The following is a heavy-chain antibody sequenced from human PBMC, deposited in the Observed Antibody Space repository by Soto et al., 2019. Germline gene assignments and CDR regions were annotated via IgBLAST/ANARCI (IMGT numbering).Heavy chain of an antibody. J-gene: IGHJ4*02. CDR2: ISSSSSII. CDR3: ARDTGGAAYSSGWFGY. Sequence: EVRLVESGGGLVQPGGSLRLSCAASGFIFSSYTMNWVRQAPGKGLEWVSYISSSSSIIYYADSVKGRFTISRDNAKNSLYLQMNSLRAEDTAVYYCARDTGGAAYSSGWFGYWGQGTLVTVSS. V-gene: IGHV3-48*01. D-gene: IGHD6-19*01. CDR1: GFIFSSYT.